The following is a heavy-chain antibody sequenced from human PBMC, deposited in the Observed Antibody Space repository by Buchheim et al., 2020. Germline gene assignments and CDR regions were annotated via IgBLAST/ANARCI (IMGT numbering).Heavy chain of an antibody. CDR2: IDWDDGK. CDR1: GLSLRNIGVS. J-gene: IGHJ4*02. CDR3: ARENDYNALDS. Sequence: QVSLRESGPAQERTTETLTLTCTVSGLSLRNIGVSVSWIRQPPGKPLQWLARIDWDDGKYYNTSLETRLTVSKRTSKKQVVLTLTNVDPADTATYYCARENDYNALDSWGQGTL. V-gene: IGHV2-70*15. D-gene: IGHD5-24*01.